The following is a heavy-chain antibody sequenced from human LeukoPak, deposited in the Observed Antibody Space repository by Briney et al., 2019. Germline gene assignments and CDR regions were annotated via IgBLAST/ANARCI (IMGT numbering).Heavy chain of an antibody. D-gene: IGHD1-26*01. CDR3: ARDGELGSPADAFDI. CDR1: GFTFSDYY. J-gene: IGHJ3*02. V-gene: IGHV3-11*04. Sequence: KAGGSLRLSCAASGFTFSDYYMSWIRQAPGKGLEWVSYISSSGSTIYYADSVKGRFTISRDNAKRSLYLQMNSLRAEDTAVYYCARDGELGSPADAFDIWGQGTMVTVSS. CDR2: ISSSGSTI.